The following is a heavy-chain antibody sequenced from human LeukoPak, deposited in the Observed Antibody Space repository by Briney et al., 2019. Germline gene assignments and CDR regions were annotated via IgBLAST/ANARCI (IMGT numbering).Heavy chain of an antibody. CDR2: VYSSGST. CDR1: GGAISGYY. D-gene: IGHD3/OR15-3a*01. V-gene: IGHV4-4*07. CDR3: ARVGSGYDFFDY. Sequence: SETLSLTCTVSGGAISGYYWSWIRQPAGKGLEWLGRVYSSGSTKYNPSLESRVTMSVDTSKNQFSLKMNFVTDADTAVYYCARVGSGYDFFDYWGQGTLVTVSS. J-gene: IGHJ4*02.